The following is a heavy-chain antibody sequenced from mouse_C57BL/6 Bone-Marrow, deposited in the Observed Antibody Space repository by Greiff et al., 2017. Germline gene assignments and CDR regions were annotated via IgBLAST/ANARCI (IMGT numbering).Heavy chain of an antibody. CDR2: IYPGGGYT. J-gene: IGHJ2*01. CDR1: GYTFTNYC. D-gene: IGHD1-1*01. Sequence: VQLQQSGAELVRPGTSVKMSCKASGYTFTNYCIGWAKQRPGHGLEWIGDIYPGGGYTNYNEKFKGKATLTADKSSSTAYMQFSRLISEDSAIYYCARWYYYGSSYVGYYFDYWGQGTTLTVSS. CDR3: ARWYYYGSSYVGYYFDY. V-gene: IGHV1-63*01.